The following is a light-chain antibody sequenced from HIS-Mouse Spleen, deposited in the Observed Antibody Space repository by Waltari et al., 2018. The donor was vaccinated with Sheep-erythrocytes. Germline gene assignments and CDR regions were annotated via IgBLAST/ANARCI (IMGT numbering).Light chain of an antibody. CDR2: EGS. J-gene: IGLJ2*01. CDR1: SSDVGSYNL. Sequence: QSALTQPASVSGSPGQSITISCTGTSSDVGSYNLFSWYQQHPGKAPKLMSYEGSKRPSGGSNRFSGSKSGKTASLTISGLQAEDEADYYCCSYAGSSTYVVFGGGTKLTVL. CDR3: CSYAGSSTYVV. V-gene: IGLV2-23*01.